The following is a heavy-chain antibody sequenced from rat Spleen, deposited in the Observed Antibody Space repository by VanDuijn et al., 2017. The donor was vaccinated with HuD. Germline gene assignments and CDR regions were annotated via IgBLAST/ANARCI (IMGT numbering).Heavy chain of an antibody. J-gene: IGHJ3*01. V-gene: IGHV3-1*01. CDR2: IRSSGSS. Sequence: EVQLQESGPGLVKPSQSLSLTCSITGYSITTNYWGWIRKFPGNKMEWIGNIRSSGSSSYNPSLESRISITRDTSKNQFFLHLNSVTAEDTATYYCARSLDTSGWFAYWGQGTLVTVSS. D-gene: IGHD2-1*01. CDR1: GYSITTNY. CDR3: ARSLDTSGWFAY.